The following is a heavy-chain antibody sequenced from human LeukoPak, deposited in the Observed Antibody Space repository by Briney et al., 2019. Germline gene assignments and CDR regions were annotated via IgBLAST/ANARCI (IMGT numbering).Heavy chain of an antibody. CDR1: GFTFSAYT. CDR2: IGSSNASI. D-gene: IGHD6-13*01. Sequence: PGGSLRLSCAASGFTFSAYTMNWVRQAPGKGLEWVSSIGSSNASIYYADSIKDRFTISIDNAQNYLYLQMNSLRAEDTAMYYCARGLAGIAAPGFAYWGQGTLVTVSS. V-gene: IGHV3-21*01. J-gene: IGHJ4*02. CDR3: ARGLAGIAAPGFAY.